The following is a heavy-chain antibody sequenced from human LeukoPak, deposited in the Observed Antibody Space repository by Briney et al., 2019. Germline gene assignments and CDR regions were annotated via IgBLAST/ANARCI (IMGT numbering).Heavy chain of an antibody. CDR3: AASITVFDY. V-gene: IGHV3-7*02. D-gene: IGHD5-24*01. CDR1: GFTFSRYW. J-gene: IGHJ4*02. CDR2: IKEDGTVK. Sequence: GGSLRLSCAASGFTFSRYWMSWVRQAPGKGLEWVANIKEDGTVKYYVESVKGRFTISRDNAKNSLYLQMNSLRAEDTAVYYCAASITVFDYWGQGTLVTVSS.